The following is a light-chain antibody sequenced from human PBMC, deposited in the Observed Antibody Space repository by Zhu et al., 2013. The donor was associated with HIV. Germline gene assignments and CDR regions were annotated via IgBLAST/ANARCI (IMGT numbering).Light chain of an antibody. J-gene: IGKJ1*01. CDR1: QSVTTK. Sequence: EVVMTQSPATLSVSPGERATLSCRASQSVTTKLAWYQQKPGQAPRLFIYGASTRATGIPARFSGSGSGTEFTLTISSLQSEDFAVYYCQQYDNWPPVTFGQGTKVEMK. CDR3: QQYDNWPPVT. CDR2: GAS. V-gene: IGKV3-15*01.